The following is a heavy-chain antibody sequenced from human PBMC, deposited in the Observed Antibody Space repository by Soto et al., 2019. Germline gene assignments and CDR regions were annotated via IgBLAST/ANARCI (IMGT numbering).Heavy chain of an antibody. V-gene: IGHV3-23*01. CDR1: GFTFSTYA. CDR2: ISGSGRNT. D-gene: IGHD2-2*01. CDR3: AKDASSSMGIDV. J-gene: IGHJ6*02. Sequence: EVQLLESGGGLVQPGGSLRLSCAASGFTFSTYAMSWVRQAPGQGLEWVSSISGSGRNTYYTDSVKGRFAISKDNSRNTLFLQMSIPRAEGTAVYYCAKDASSSMGIDVWGQGTTVTVSS.